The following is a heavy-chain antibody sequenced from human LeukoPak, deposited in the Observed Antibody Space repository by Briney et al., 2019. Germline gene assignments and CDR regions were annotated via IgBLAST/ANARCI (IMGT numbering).Heavy chain of an antibody. CDR3: AKARVITSFDY. CDR1: GFTFNNYV. D-gene: IGHD3-22*01. V-gene: IGHV3-23*01. J-gene: IGHJ4*02. CDR2: VSGSGSTA. Sequence: AGGSLRLSCAASGFTFNNYVMSWVRQAPGKGLEWVSSVSGSGSTAYYADSVKGRFTISRDNSKNTLYLQMNTMRAEDTATYYCAKARVITSFDYWGQGTLVTVPS.